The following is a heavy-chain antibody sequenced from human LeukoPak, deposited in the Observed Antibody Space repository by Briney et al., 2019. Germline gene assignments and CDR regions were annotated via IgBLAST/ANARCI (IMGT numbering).Heavy chain of an antibody. CDR3: AKGGLGAVDWFDP. J-gene: IGHJ5*02. D-gene: IGHD3-16*01. CDR2: IRDTTGRT. CDR1: GFTFSTHG. Sequence: PGGSLRLSCVASGFTFSTHGMSWVRQAPGKGLEWVSSIRDTTGRTYYTDSVKGRFTTSRDNSKNTLYLQMNSLRAEDTAVYYCAKGGLGAVDWFDPWGQGTLVTVSS. V-gene: IGHV3-23*01.